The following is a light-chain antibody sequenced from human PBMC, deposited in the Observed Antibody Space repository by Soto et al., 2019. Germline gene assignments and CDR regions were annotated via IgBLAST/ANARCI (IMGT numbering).Light chain of an antibody. V-gene: IGLV2-23*02. CDR1: SSDVGSHNL. Sequence: QSVLTQPASVSGSPGQSITISCTGTSSDVGSHNLVSWYQQHPGQATKLMIYDVSKRPLGVSDRFSASKSGNTASLTFSGLEAEEEAYYYCCSYGGSRAVFGGGTQLTVL. CDR2: DVS. CDR3: CSYGGSRAV. J-gene: IGLJ7*01.